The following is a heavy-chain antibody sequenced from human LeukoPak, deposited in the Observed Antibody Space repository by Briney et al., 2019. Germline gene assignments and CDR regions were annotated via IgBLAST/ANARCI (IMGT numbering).Heavy chain of an antibody. Sequence: ASVKVSCKASGYTFTAYYMHWVRQAPGQGLEWMGWINLNSGGTNYAQKFQGRVTMTRDTSISAAYMELSRLGSDYTAVYYCARVAGGDWYYFDFWGQGTLVTVSS. D-gene: IGHD2-21*02. CDR2: INLNSGGT. J-gene: IGHJ4*02. CDR1: GYTFTAYY. V-gene: IGHV1-2*02. CDR3: ARVAGGDWYYFDF.